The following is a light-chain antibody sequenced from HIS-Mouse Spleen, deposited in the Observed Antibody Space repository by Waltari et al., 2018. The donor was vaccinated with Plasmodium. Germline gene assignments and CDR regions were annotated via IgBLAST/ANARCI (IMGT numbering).Light chain of an antibody. CDR2: EES. V-gene: IGLV3-10*01. J-gene: IGLJ3*02. CDR3: YSTDSSGNHRV. CDR1: ALPKTY. Sequence: SYELTQPPSVSVSPGQTARITCSGDALPKTYAYWYQQKSGQAPVLVIYEESKRPPGTPERVSGYSSGTMSTLTISGAQVEDEADDYCYSTDSSGNHRVFGGGTKLTVL.